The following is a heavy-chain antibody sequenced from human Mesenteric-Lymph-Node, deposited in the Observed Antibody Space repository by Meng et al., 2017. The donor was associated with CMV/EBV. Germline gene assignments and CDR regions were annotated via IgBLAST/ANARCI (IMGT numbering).Heavy chain of an antibody. CDR1: GYTFTSYD. Sequence: ASVKVSCKASGYTFTSYDINWVRQATGQGLEWMGWMNPNSGNTGYAQKLQGRVTMTTDTSTSTAYMELRSLRSDDTAVYYCARDWGYCSSTSCYGMDVWGQGTTVTVSS. CDR2: MNPNSGNT. V-gene: IGHV1-8*01. CDR3: ARDWGYCSSTSCYGMDV. D-gene: IGHD2-2*01. J-gene: IGHJ6*02.